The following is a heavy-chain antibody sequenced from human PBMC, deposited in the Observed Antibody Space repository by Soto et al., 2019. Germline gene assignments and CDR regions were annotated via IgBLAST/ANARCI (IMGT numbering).Heavy chain of an antibody. CDR2: IYPSDSDS. D-gene: IGHD4-4*01. Sequence: GESLKISCKASGYSFTNYWIAWVRQMPGKGLEYMGIIYPSDSDSRYSPSFQGQVTFSADKSINTAYLQWSGLKASDTAMYYCARHGGGNYPPLHDAFDIWGQGTMVTVSS. CDR1: GYSFTNYW. CDR3: ARHGGGNYPPLHDAFDI. J-gene: IGHJ3*02. V-gene: IGHV5-51*01.